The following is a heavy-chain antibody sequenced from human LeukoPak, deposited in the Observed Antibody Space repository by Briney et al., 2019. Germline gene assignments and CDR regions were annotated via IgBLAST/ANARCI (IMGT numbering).Heavy chain of an antibody. CDR1: GYSISSGYY. CDR3: ARLAAYSSSWYDY. D-gene: IGHD6-13*01. J-gene: IGHJ4*02. V-gene: IGHV4-38-2*01. CDR2: IYHSGST. Sequence: PSETLSLTCAVSGYSISSGYYWGWIRQPPGKGLEWIGSIYHSGSTYYNPSLKSQVTISVDTSKNQSSLKLSSVTAADTAVYYCARLAAYSSSWYDYWGQGTLVTVSS.